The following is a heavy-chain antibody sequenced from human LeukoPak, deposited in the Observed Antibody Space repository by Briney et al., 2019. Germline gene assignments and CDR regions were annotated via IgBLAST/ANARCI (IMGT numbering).Heavy chain of an antibody. CDR3: AREAAAGGQVDY. CDR1: GFTLSTYW. D-gene: IGHD6-13*01. CDR2: IKPDGSEK. Sequence: GGSLRLSCAASGFTLSTYWMSWVRQAPGKGLEWVANIKPDGSEKYYVDSVKGRFTISRDNAKNSLYLQMNSLRAEDTAVYYCAREAAAGGQVDYWGQGNLVTVSS. V-gene: IGHV3-7*01. J-gene: IGHJ4*02.